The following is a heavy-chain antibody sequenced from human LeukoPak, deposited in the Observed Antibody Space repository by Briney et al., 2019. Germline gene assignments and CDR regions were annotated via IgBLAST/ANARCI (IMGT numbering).Heavy chain of an antibody. V-gene: IGHV1-69*05. CDR1: GGTFSSYA. CDR2: IIPIFGTA. D-gene: IGHD3-10*01. Sequence: SVKVSCKASGGTFSSYAISWVRQAPGQGLEWMGRIIPIFGTANYAQKFQGRVTITTDESTSTAYMELSSLRSEDTAVYYCAREGDGSGSYYWADYYYYYMAVWGKGTTVTVSS. CDR3: AREGDGSGSYYWADYYYYYMAV. J-gene: IGHJ6*03.